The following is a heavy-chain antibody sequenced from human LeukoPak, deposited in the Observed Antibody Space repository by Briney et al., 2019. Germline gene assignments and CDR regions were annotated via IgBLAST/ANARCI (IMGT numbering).Heavy chain of an antibody. V-gene: IGHV3-30-3*01. J-gene: IGHJ4*02. D-gene: IGHD5-18*01. CDR2: ISYDGSNK. CDR3: ARGLTVTAMGRS. CDR1: GFTFSSYA. Sequence: GGSLRLSCAASGFTFSSYAMHWVRQAPGKGLEWVAVISYDGSNKYYADSVKGRFTISRDNSKNTLYLQMNSQRAEDTAVYYCARGLTVTAMGRSWGQGTLVTVSS.